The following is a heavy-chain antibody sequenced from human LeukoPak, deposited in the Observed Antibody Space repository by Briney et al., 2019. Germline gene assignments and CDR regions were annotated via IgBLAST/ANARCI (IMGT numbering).Heavy chain of an antibody. CDR3: AREVATITGAAAGGIDS. CDR2: ISGYNGNT. J-gene: IGHJ4*02. Sequence: ASVKVSCKASGYTFTNYDINWVRQAPGQGLEWMGWISGYNGNTNYAQKLQGRVTMTTDTSTSTAYMELRSLRADDTAVYYCAREVATITGAAAGGIDSWGQGTLVTVSS. D-gene: IGHD5-12*01. CDR1: GYTFTNYD. V-gene: IGHV1-18*01.